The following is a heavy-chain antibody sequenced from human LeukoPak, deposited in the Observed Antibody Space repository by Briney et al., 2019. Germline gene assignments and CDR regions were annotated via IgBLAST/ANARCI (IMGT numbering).Heavy chain of an antibody. CDR2: ISGSGST. Sequence: GGSLRLSCVASGFIFSNYAVIWVRQAPGKGLEWISSISGSGSTYYAYSVQGRFTISRDSSKNTLYLQMNSLRAEDTAVYYCAKEWPHNWNDREAFDIWGQGTMVTVSS. J-gene: IGHJ3*02. D-gene: IGHD1-20*01. CDR1: GFIFSNYA. CDR3: AKEWPHNWNDREAFDI. V-gene: IGHV3-23*01.